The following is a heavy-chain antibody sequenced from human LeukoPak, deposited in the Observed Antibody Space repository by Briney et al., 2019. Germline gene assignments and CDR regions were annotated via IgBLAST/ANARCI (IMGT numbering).Heavy chain of an antibody. V-gene: IGHV5-51*01. CDR1: GYSFSSYS. CDR2: IYPDVSDT. CDR3: ARQYYDFWSGYPRQTYYFDY. J-gene: IGHJ4*02. D-gene: IGHD3-3*01. Sequence: GESLKISCKGLGYSFSSYSIGWVRQMPGKVLEWMGIIYPDVSDTRYSPSFQGQVTISADRSFSTAYLRWSSLKASDTAMYYCARQYYDFWSGYPRQTYYFDYWGQGTLVTVSS.